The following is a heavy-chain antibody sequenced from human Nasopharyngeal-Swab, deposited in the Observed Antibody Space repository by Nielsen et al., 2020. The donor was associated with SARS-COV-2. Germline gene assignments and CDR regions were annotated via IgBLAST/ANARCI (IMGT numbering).Heavy chain of an antibody. V-gene: IGHV1-69*01. CDR3: VTSSSKTINYYYYMDV. CDR2: IIPIFGTA. D-gene: IGHD6-13*01. J-gene: IGHJ6*03. Sequence: WVRQAPGQGLEWMGGIIPIFGTANYAQKFRGRVTITADESTSTAYMELSSLRSEDTAVYYCVTSSSKTINYYYYMDVWGKGTTVTVSS.